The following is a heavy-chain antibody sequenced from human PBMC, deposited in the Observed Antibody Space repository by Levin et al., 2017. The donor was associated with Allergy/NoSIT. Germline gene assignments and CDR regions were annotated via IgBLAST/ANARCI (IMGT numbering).Heavy chain of an antibody. J-gene: IGHJ3*02. Sequence: PGESLKISCKGSGYSFTSYWIGWVRQMPGKGLEWMGIIYPGDSDTRYSPSFQGQVTISADKSISTAYLQWSSLKASDTAMYYCASSIAAPRDAFDIWGQGTMVTVSS. CDR1: GYSFTSYW. CDR2: IYPGDSDT. D-gene: IGHD6-6*01. V-gene: IGHV5-51*01. CDR3: ASSIAAPRDAFDI.